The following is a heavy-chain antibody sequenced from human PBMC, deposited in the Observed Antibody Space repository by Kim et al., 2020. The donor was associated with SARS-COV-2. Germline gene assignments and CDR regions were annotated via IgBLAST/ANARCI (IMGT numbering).Heavy chain of an antibody. V-gene: IGHV4-59*01. CDR2: T. Sequence: TNYDPSLKSRVTISIDTSKNQFSLKLSSVTAADTAVYFCAREDFWSGYFSWGQGTLVTVSS. CDR3: AREDFWSGYFS. D-gene: IGHD3-3*01. J-gene: IGHJ5*02.